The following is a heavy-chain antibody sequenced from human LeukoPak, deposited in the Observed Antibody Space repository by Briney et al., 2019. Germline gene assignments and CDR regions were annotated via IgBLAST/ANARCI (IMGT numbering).Heavy chain of an antibody. CDR3: ARERGYSYGETVWDY. CDR1: GGTFSSYA. Sequence: SVKVSCKASGGTFSSYAISWVRQAPGQGLEWMGGIIPIFGTANYAQKFQGRVTMTRNTSISTAYMELSSLRSEDTAVYYCARERGYSYGETVWDYWGQGTLVTVSS. CDR2: IIPIFGTA. D-gene: IGHD5-18*01. V-gene: IGHV1-69*05. J-gene: IGHJ4*02.